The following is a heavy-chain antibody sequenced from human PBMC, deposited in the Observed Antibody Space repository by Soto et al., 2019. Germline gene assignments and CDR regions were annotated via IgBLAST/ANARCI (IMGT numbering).Heavy chain of an antibody. CDR2: ISYDGTNK. Sequence: QVQLVESGGGVVQPGRSLRLSCAASGFTFSSYGMHWVRQAPGKGLEWVAVISYDGTNKYYADSVKGRFTISRDNSKNTLYLQINSLRAEDTAVYYCSKAVPPFVVVTASDYWGQGTLVTVSS. CDR1: GFTFSSYG. CDR3: SKAVPPFVVVTASDY. D-gene: IGHD2-21*02. J-gene: IGHJ4*02. V-gene: IGHV3-30*18.